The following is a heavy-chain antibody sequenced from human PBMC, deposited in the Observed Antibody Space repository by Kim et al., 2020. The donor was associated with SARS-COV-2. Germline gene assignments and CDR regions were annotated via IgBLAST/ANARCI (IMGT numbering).Heavy chain of an antibody. Sequence: SETLSLTCAVYGGSFSGYYWSWIRQPPGKGLEWIGEINHSGSTNYNPSLKSRVTISVDTSKNQFSLKLSSVTAADTAVYYCARGPDSSSWYRPFDYWGQG. J-gene: IGHJ4*02. CDR3: ARGPDSSSWYRPFDY. V-gene: IGHV4-34*01. CDR2: INHSGST. CDR1: GGSFSGYY. D-gene: IGHD6-13*01.